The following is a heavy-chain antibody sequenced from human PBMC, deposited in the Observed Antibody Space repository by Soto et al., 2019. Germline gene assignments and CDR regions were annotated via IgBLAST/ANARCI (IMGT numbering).Heavy chain of an antibody. CDR3: ARGSYYDTDY. J-gene: IGHJ4*02. CDR1: GYTFTGHY. Sequence: ASVKVSCKASGYTFTGHYMHWVRQAPGQGLEWMGWINPNSGGTNYAQKFQGWVTMTRDTSISTAYMVLSRLRSDDTAVYYCARGSYYDTDYWGQGTLVTVSS. V-gene: IGHV1-2*04. CDR2: INPNSGGT. D-gene: IGHD3-22*01.